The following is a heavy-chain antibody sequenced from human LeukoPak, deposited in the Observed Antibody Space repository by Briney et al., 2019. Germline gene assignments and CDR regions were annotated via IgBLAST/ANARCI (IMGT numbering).Heavy chain of an antibody. CDR1: GDSFTSYW. CDR2: IFPGDSDI. CDR3: ARGSDSSRWTRFCDY. J-gene: IGHJ4*02. V-gene: IGHV5-51*01. D-gene: IGHD6-19*01. Sequence: GESLKISCKGSGDSFTSYWIGWGRQMPGKGLGWMGIIFPGDSDIRYSPSFQGQVTLSADKSIRTAYLQWSTLKASDTAMYYCARGSDSSRWTRFCDYWGQEPLVTVSS.